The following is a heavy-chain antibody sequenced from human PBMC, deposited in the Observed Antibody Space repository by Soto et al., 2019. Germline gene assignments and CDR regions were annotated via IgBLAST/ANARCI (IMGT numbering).Heavy chain of an antibody. Sequence: QVQLVESGGGVVQPGRSLSLSCAASGFTFNRYGMHWVRQAPGKGLEWVAVIWYDGSSEYYADSVKGRFTISRDNSKNTLFLQMNSLRAEDTAVYYCARGVDYFDYWGQGTLVTVSS. CDR2: IWYDGSSE. CDR1: GFTFNRYG. CDR3: ARGVDYFDY. J-gene: IGHJ4*02. V-gene: IGHV3-33*01.